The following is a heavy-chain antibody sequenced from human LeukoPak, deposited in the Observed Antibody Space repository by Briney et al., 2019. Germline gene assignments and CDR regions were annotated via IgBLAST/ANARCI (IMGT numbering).Heavy chain of an antibody. D-gene: IGHD3-10*01. Sequence: PSETLSLTCAVYGGSFSGYYWSWIRQPPGKGLEWIGEINHSGSTNYNPSLKSRVTISVDTSKNQFSLKLSSVTAADTAVYYCAREASMVRGVITNRAYYYYYYMDVWGKGTTVTISS. V-gene: IGHV4-34*01. CDR1: GGSFSGYY. CDR3: AREASMVRGVITNRAYYYYYYMDV. J-gene: IGHJ6*03. CDR2: INHSGST.